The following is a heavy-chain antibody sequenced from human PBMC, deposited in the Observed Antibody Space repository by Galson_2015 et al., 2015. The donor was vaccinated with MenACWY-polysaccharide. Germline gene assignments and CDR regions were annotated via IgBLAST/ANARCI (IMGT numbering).Heavy chain of an antibody. Sequence: SLRLSCAASGFSSSAYGMSWVRQAPGRGLEWVSGSGTGGGLYFADSVKGRVTGSRDNFKNTLYLQMNNLRAEDTAVCYCAKVGPRSSWTLGLDYWGQGTLVIVSS. J-gene: IGHJ4*02. CDR2: SGTGGGL. CDR1: GFSSSAYG. V-gene: IGHV3-23*01. D-gene: IGHD6-13*01. CDR3: AKVGPRSSWTLGLDY.